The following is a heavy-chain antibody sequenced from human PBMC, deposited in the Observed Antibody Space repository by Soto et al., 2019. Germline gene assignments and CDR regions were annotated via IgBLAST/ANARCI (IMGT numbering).Heavy chain of an antibody. V-gene: IGHV1-18*01. D-gene: IGHD3-3*01. CDR3: ARVSSADAHSYYDFWSGPSGLDWFDP. CDR2: ISAYNGNT. Sequence: ASVKVSCKASGYTFTSYGISWVRQAPGQGLEWMGWISAYNGNTNYAQKLQGRVTMTTDTSTSTAYMELRSLRSDDTAVYYCARVSSADAHSYYDFWSGPSGLDWFDPWGQGTLVTVSS. J-gene: IGHJ5*02. CDR1: GYTFTSYG.